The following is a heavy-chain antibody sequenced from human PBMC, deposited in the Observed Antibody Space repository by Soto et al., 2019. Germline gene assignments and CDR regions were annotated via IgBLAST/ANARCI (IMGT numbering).Heavy chain of an antibody. Sequence: PGGSLRLSCAASGFSFSSYFMHWVRQAPGKGLEWVALIWYDGSNKYYADSVKGRFTISRDNSKNTLYLQMNSLRAEDTAVYYCASLYGSGSYYNARVIDYWGQGTLVTVPQ. CDR2: IWYDGSNK. D-gene: IGHD3-10*01. J-gene: IGHJ4*02. CDR3: ASLYGSGSYYNARVIDY. V-gene: IGHV3-33*01. CDR1: GFSFSSYF.